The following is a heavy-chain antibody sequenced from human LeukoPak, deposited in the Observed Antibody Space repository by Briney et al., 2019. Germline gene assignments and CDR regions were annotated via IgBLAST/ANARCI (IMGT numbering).Heavy chain of an antibody. D-gene: IGHD1-26*01. Sequence: SVKVSCKASGGTFSSYAISWVRQAPGQGLEWMGRIIPIFGTANYAQKFQGRVTITTDESTSTAYMELSSLRSEDSAVYYCARLPLGWGAFDIWGQGTMVTVPS. V-gene: IGHV1-69*05. CDR1: GGTFSSYA. J-gene: IGHJ3*02. CDR2: IIPIFGTA. CDR3: ARLPLGWGAFDI.